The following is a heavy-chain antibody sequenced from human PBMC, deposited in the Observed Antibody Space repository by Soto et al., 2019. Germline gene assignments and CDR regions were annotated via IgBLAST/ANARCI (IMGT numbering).Heavy chain of an antibody. CDR3: AREFCSGGNCYTYYFDP. J-gene: IGHJ5*02. CDR1: GLTFNRYW. D-gene: IGHD2-15*01. Sequence: GGSLRLSCAASGLTFNRYWMHWVRHAPGKGLVWVSHINTDGSNTNYADSVKGRFTISRDNAKSTLFLQMNSLRDEDTAVYYCAREFCSGGNCYTYYFDPWGQGIPVTVS. CDR2: INTDGSNT. V-gene: IGHV3-74*01.